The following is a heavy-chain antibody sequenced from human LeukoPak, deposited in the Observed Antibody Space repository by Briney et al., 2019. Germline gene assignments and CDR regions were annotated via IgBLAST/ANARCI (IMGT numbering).Heavy chain of an antibody. D-gene: IGHD6-13*01. V-gene: IGHV3-30*02. CDR1: GFTFSSYG. Sequence: GGSLRLSCAASGFTFSSYGMHWVRQAPGKGLEWVAFIRYDGSNKYYADSVKGRFTISRDNSKNTLYLQMNSLRAEDTAVYYCAKDSSETRIAPLDYWGQGTLVTVSS. J-gene: IGHJ4*02. CDR2: IRYDGSNK. CDR3: AKDSSETRIAPLDY.